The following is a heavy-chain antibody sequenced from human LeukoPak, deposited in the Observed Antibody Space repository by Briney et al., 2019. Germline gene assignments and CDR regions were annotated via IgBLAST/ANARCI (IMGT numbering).Heavy chain of an antibody. CDR2: INTDGRST. CDR1: GFTFSNYW. J-gene: IGHJ5*02. Sequence: GGSLRLSCAASGFTFSNYWMHWVRQAPGKGLVWVSRINTDGRSTYYADSVKGRFTISRDNAKNTLYLQMNSLRADDTALYYCAKEEGYWFDPWGQGTLVTVSS. V-gene: IGHV3-74*01. CDR3: AKEEGYWFDP.